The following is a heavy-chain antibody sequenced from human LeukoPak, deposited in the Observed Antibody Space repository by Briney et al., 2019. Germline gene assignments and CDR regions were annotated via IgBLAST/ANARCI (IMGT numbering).Heavy chain of an antibody. V-gene: IGHV1-2*02. D-gene: IGHD6-6*01. Sequence: ASVKVSCKASGYTFTDYFLHWVRQAPGQGLEWMGWINPNRGGTNYAQKFQGRVNMTRDTSISTAYMELSRLRSDDTAVYYCARGIAARRGDCWGQGTLVTVSS. CDR3: ARGIAARRGDC. CDR2: INPNRGGT. J-gene: IGHJ4*02. CDR1: GYTFTDYF.